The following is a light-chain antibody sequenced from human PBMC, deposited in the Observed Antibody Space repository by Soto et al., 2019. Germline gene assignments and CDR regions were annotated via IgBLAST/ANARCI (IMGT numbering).Light chain of an antibody. Sequence: EIVLTQSPATLSLSPGERATLSCRASQSISSSLAWYQRKPGQAPRLLIYDASSRATGFPARFSGSGSGTDFTLTIGSLEPEDFAVYYCQQRSEWPRTFCQGTKVEIK. J-gene: IGKJ1*01. CDR2: DAS. CDR1: QSISSS. CDR3: QQRSEWPRT. V-gene: IGKV3-11*01.